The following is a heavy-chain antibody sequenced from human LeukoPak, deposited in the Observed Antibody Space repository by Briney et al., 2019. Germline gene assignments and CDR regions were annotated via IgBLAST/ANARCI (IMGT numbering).Heavy chain of an antibody. D-gene: IGHD6-6*01. CDR1: GRTFSSYA. V-gene: IGHV1-69*06. Sequence: ASVKVSCKASGRTFSSYAISWVRQAPGQGLEWMGGIIPIFGTANYAQKFQGRVTITADKSTSAAYMELSSLRSEDTAVYYCARGLYSSSPYYYYYYMDVWGKGTTVTVSS. CDR2: IIPIFGTA. CDR3: ARGLYSSSPYYYYYYMDV. J-gene: IGHJ6*03.